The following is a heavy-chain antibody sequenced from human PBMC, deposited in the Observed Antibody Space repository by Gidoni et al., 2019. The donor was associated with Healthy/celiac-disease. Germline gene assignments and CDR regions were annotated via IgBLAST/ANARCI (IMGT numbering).Heavy chain of an antibody. J-gene: IGHJ4*02. V-gene: IGHV3-23*01. Sequence: EVQLLESGGGLVQPGGSLRLSCAASGFTFSTYAMSWVRQAPGKGLEWVSAISGSGGSTYYADSVKGRFTISRDNSKNTLYLQMNSLRAEDTAVYYCAKRIAAAGTDPSPFDYWGQGTLVTVSS. CDR3: AKRIAAAGTDPSPFDY. CDR1: GFTFSTYA. D-gene: IGHD6-13*01. CDR2: ISGSGGST.